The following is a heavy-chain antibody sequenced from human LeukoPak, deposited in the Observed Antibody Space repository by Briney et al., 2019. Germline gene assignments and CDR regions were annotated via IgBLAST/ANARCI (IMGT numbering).Heavy chain of an antibody. Sequence: ASVKVSCKASGYTFTSYGISWVRQAPGQGLEWMGWISAYNGNTNYAQKLQGRVTMTTDTSTSTAYMELRSLRSDETAVYYCAREDCSSTSCYGGGDFDYWGQGTLVTVSS. CDR1: GYTFTSYG. J-gene: IGHJ4*02. CDR2: ISAYNGNT. D-gene: IGHD2-2*01. CDR3: AREDCSSTSCYGGGDFDY. V-gene: IGHV1-18*04.